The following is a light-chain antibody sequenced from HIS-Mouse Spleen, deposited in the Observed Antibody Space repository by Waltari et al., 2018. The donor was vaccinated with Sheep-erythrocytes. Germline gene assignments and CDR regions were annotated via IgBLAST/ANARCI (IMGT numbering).Light chain of an antibody. Sequence: DIVMTQSPLSLPVTPGAPASISCRSSQSLLHSNGYNYLDWYLQKPGHSPQLLIYLGSNRASGVPDRFSGSGSGTDFTLKISRVEAEDVGVYYCMQALQTPWTFGQGTKVEIK. J-gene: IGKJ1*01. CDR2: LGS. V-gene: IGKV2-28*01. CDR1: QSLLHSNGYNY. CDR3: MQALQTPWT.